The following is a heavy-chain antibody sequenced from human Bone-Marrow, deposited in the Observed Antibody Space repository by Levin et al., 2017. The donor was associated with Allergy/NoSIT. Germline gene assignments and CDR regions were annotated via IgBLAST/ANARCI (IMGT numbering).Heavy chain of an antibody. CDR2: INHSGST. CDR3: ARVPSRVATIENYYYGMDG. Sequence: PSETLSLTCAVYGGSFSGYYWSWIRQPPGKGLEWIGEINHSGSTNYNPSLKSRVTISVDTSKNQFSLKLSSVTAADTAVYYCARVPSRVATIENYYYGMDGWGQGTTVTVSS. D-gene: IGHD5-12*01. V-gene: IGHV4-34*01. J-gene: IGHJ6*02. CDR1: GGSFSGYY.